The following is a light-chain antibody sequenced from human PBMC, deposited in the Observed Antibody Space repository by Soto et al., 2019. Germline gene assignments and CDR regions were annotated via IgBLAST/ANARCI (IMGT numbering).Light chain of an antibody. V-gene: IGKV3-15*01. CDR2: GAS. Sequence: EILMTQSPATLSVSPGERATLSCRASQSLSRNLARYQQKPGQAPRLLIYGASTRASGIPARFSGVGSGTEFTLTISSLQSEDFALYYCQHYNDWPPAFTFGPGTKVDL. CDR3: QHYNDWPPAFT. J-gene: IGKJ3*01. CDR1: QSLSRN.